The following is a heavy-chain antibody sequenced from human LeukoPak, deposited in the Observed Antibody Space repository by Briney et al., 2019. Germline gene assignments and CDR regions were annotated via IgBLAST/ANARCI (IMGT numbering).Heavy chain of an antibody. Sequence: KTSETLSLTCTVSGGSISSYYWSWIRQPPGKGLEWIGYIYYSGSTNYNPSLKSRVTISVETSKNQFSLKLSSVTAADTAVDYSAREGYCSGCSCYLHYFHYWAQGTRVTVST. CDR1: GGSISSYY. CDR3: AREGYCSGCSCYLHYFHY. D-gene: IGHD2-15*01. V-gene: IGHV4-59*01. J-gene: IGHJ4*02. CDR2: IYYSGST.